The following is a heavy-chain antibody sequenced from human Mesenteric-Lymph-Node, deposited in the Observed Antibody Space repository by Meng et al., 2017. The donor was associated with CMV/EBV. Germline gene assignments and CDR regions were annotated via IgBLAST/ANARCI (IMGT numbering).Heavy chain of an antibody. CDR3: AKGSLLWFGDSGGGLMNY. V-gene: IGHV3-23*01. Sequence: GGSLRLSCAASGFTFSSYAMSWVRQAPGKGLEWVSGIIGSGGTTYYADSVKGRFTISRDNSKNTLFLQMNSLRVEDTAEYYCAKGSLLWFGDSGGGLMNYWGQGTLVTVSS. J-gene: IGHJ4*02. CDR1: GFTFSSYA. CDR2: IIGSGGTT. D-gene: IGHD3-10*01.